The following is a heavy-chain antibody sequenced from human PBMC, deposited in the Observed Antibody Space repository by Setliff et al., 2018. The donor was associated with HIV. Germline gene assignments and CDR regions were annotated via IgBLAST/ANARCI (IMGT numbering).Heavy chain of an antibody. J-gene: IGHJ4*02. Sequence: GASVKVSCKASGYSFTDYYIHWVRQAPGQGLEWMGWINPKSDGTNHAQKFQGWITMTRDTSISTAYMELSRLRSDDTAVYYCARGMDYYDTSGYYQYYFDYWGQGTLVTVS. D-gene: IGHD3-22*01. CDR2: INPKSDGT. CDR1: GYSFTDYY. V-gene: IGHV1-2*04. CDR3: ARGMDYYDTSGYYQYYFDY.